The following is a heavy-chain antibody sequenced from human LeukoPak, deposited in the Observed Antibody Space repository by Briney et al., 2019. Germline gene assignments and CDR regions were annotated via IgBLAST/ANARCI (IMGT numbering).Heavy chain of an antibody. CDR3: ARGGAMTPAY. J-gene: IGHJ4*02. CDR1: GGSISSGSYY. CDR2: IYASGST. V-gene: IGHV4-61*02. Sequence: SQTLSLTCTVSGGSISSGSYYWSWIRQPAGKGLEWIGRIYASGSTNYNPSLKSRVTISVDTSKNQFSLKLSSVTAADTAVYYCARGGAMTPAYWGQGTLVTVSS. D-gene: IGHD4-17*01.